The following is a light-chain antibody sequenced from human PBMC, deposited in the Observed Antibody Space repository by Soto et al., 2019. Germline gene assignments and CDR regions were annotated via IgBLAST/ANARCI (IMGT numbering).Light chain of an antibody. J-gene: IGKJ5*01. V-gene: IGKV3-15*01. Sequence: EIVLTQSPGTLSLSPGERATLSCGASQSVTSNYLAWYQQKPGQAPRLLIYGASTRATGIPARFSGSGSGTEFTLTISSLQSEDFAVYYCQQYNNWLRTFGQGTRLEIK. CDR1: QSVTSN. CDR2: GAS. CDR3: QQYNNWLRT.